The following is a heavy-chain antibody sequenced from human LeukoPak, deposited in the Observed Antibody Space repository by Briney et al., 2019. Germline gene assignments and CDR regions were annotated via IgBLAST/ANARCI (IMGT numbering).Heavy chain of an antibody. J-gene: IGHJ4*02. V-gene: IGHV3-23*01. D-gene: IGHD3-22*01. Sequence: GGSLRLSCAASGFTFSSYAMSWVRQAPGKGLEWVSAISGSGGSTYYADSVKGRFTISRDNSKNTLYLQMNSLRAEDTAVYYCAKVEAAYYDSSGTFDYWGQGTLVTVSS. CDR1: GFTFSSYA. CDR3: AKVEAAYYDSSGTFDY. CDR2: ISGSGGST.